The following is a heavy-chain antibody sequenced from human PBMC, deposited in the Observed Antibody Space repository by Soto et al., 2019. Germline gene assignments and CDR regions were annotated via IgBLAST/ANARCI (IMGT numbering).Heavy chain of an antibody. Sequence: SETLSLTCTVSGGSISSYYWSWIRQPPGKGLEWIGYIYYSGSTNYNPSLKSRVTISVDTSKNQFSLKLSSVTAADTAVYYCARVEVADTQPGVAPVIFWFDPWGQGTLVTVS. D-gene: IGHD2-15*01. V-gene: IGHV4-59*01. CDR2: IYYSGST. CDR3: ARVEVADTQPGVAPVIFWFDP. J-gene: IGHJ5*02. CDR1: GGSISSYY.